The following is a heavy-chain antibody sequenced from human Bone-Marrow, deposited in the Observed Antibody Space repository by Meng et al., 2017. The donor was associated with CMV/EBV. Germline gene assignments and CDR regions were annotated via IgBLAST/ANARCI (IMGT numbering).Heavy chain of an antibody. CDR3: ARWTNYFDSSGLGYNWFDP. CDR1: TFSTYG. Sequence: TFSTYGISWVRQAPGQGLEWMGWISAYNDNTNYAQKLQGRVTMTTDTSTSTAYMELRSLRSDDTAVYYCARWTNYFDSSGLGYNWFDPWGQGTLVTVSS. J-gene: IGHJ5*02. V-gene: IGHV1-18*01. CDR2: ISAYNDNT. D-gene: IGHD3-22*01.